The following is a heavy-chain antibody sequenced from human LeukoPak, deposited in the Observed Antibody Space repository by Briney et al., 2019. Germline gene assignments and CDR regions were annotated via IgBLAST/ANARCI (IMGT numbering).Heavy chain of an antibody. J-gene: IGHJ3*01. D-gene: IGHD3-22*01. V-gene: IGHV3-53*01. CDR1: GFTVSSNY. Sequence: GGSLRLSCGASGFTVSSNYMSGVPQAPGKGLEWLSAIYSGGSTYYADSVKGRFTISRDNSKNTLFLQMNSLRAEDTAVYYCARSYYYDSSGFYYAFDFWGQGTMVTVSS. CDR3: ARSYYYDSSGFYYAFDF. CDR2: IYSGGST.